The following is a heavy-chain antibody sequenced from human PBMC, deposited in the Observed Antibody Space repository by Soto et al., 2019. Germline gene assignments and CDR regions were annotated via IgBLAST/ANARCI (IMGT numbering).Heavy chain of an antibody. V-gene: IGHV3-33*01. CDR1: GFTFTTYG. J-gene: IGHJ5*02. CDR2: IWSDGSNR. CDR3: AREGHEGWFDP. Sequence: QVQLVESGGGVVQPGRSLRLSCAASGFTFTTYGFHWVRQAPGKGLEWVALIWSDGSNRYYADSVKGRFTISRDNFKNTLYLQMNSLRAEDTAVYYCAREGHEGWFDPWVQGTLVTVSS.